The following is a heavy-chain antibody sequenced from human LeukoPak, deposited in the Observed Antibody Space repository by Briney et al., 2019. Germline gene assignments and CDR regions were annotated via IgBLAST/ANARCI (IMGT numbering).Heavy chain of an antibody. V-gene: IGHV3-74*01. D-gene: IGHD1-26*01. J-gene: IGHJ4*02. Sequence: SGGSLRLSCAASGFTFSSYWMHWVRQAPGKGLVWVSRITTDGSSTSYAESVKGRFTISRDNAKNTLYLQMNSLRVEDTAVYYCGRVWAGAPDYLGQGTLVTVSS. CDR1: GFTFSSYW. CDR2: ITTDGSST. CDR3: GRVWAGAPDY.